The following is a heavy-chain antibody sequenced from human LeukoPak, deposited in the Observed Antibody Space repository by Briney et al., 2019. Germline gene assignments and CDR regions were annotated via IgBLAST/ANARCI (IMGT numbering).Heavy chain of an antibody. Sequence: GGSLRLSCAASGFTFSSYNMNWVRQAPGKGLEWVSYISSSSSTIYYADSVKGRFTISRDNAKNSLYLQMNSLRAEDTAMYYCARGVSGWYDDAFDIWGQGTMVTVSS. CDR1: GFTFSSYN. CDR2: ISSSSSTI. CDR3: ARGVSGWYDDAFDI. J-gene: IGHJ3*02. V-gene: IGHV3-48*04. D-gene: IGHD6-19*01.